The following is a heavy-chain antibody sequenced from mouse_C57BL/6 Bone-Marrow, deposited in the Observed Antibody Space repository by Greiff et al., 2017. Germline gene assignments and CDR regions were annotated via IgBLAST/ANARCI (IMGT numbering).Heavy chain of an antibody. CDR3: ARQGYYGNYFYYAMDY. J-gene: IGHJ4*01. CDR1: GFTFSSYG. CDR2: ISSGGSYT. Sequence: EVKLEESGGDLVKPGGSLKLSCAASGFTFSSYGMSWVRQTPDKRLEWVATISSGGSYTYYPDSVKGRFTISRDNAKNTLYLQMSSLKSEDTAMYYCARQGYYGNYFYYAMDYRGQGTSVTVSS. D-gene: IGHD2-1*01. V-gene: IGHV5-6*02.